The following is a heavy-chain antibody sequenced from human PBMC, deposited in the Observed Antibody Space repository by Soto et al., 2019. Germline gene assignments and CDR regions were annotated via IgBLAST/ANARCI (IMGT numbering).Heavy chain of an antibody. Sequence: QVQLVQSGAEVKKPGASVKVSCKTSGDTFSDSSMHWVRPAPGQGLEWMGWINLNSGDTNYAQKFQGRVTLTRAQSIITAYLELSRLKSDATGGYDCASDLGGYDLYGPDTWGQGTLVTVSS. CDR2: INLNSGDT. CDR1: GDTFSDSS. D-gene: IGHD5-12*01. CDR3: ASDLGGYDLYGPDT. V-gene: IGHV1-2*02. J-gene: IGHJ5*02.